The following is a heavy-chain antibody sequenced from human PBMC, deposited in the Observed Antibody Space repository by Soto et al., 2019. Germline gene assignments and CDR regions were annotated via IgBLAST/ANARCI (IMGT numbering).Heavy chain of an antibody. CDR3: TTDWRDIVVVVAAPGVMDV. J-gene: IGHJ6*04. D-gene: IGHD2-15*01. V-gene: IGHV3-15*01. CDR2: IKSKTDGGTT. Sequence: GGSLRLSCAASGFTFSNAWMSWVRQAPGRGLEWVGRIKSKTDGGTTDYAAPVKGRFTISRDDSKNTLYLQMNSLKTEDTAVYYCTTDWRDIVVVVAAPGVMDVWGKGTTVTVSS. CDR1: GFTFSNAW.